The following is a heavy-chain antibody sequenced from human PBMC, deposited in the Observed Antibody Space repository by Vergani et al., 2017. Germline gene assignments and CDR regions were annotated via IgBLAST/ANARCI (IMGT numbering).Heavy chain of an antibody. J-gene: IGHJ3*01. Sequence: QVQLQESGPGLVKPSETLSLTCTVSGGSISSYYWSWIRQPPGKGLEWIGYIYYSGSTNYNPSLKSRVTISLDTSKNQFSLKLSSVTAADTAVYYCARDTKYCSGGSCYPGAFDVWGQGTMVTVSS. V-gene: IGHV4-59*01. CDR3: ARDTKYCSGGSCYPGAFDV. CDR2: IYYSGST. CDR1: GGSISSYY. D-gene: IGHD2-15*01.